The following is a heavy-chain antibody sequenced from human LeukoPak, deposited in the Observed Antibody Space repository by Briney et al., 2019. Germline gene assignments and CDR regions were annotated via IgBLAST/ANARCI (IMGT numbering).Heavy chain of an antibody. D-gene: IGHD4-17*01. CDR1: GFPFVSYW. CDR3: ARHLTTVTASLDY. CDR2: INSDGSSS. Sequence: GSLRLSCAASGFPFVSYWMHWVRQAPGKGLVWVSRINSDGSSSRYADAVKGRFTISRDNAKNTLYLQMNSLRAEDTAVYYCARHLTTVTASLDYWGQGTLVTVSS. V-gene: IGHV3-74*01. J-gene: IGHJ4*02.